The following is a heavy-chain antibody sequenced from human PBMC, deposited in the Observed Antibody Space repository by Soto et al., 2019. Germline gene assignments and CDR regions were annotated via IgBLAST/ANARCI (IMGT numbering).Heavy chain of an antibody. CDR3: TRDCTNGVCYTGPYCYYGMDV. Sequence: GGSPRLSCTASGFTFGDYAMSWFRQAPGKGLEWVGFIRSKAYGGTTEYAASVKGRFTISRDDSKSIAYLQMNSLKTEDTAVYYCTRDCTNGVCYTGPYCYYGMDVWGQGTTVTVSS. V-gene: IGHV3-49*03. D-gene: IGHD2-8*01. J-gene: IGHJ6*02. CDR2: IRSKAYGGTT. CDR1: GFTFGDYA.